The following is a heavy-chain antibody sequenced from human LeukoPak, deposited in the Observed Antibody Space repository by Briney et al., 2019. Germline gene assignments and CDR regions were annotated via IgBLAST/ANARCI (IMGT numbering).Heavy chain of an antibody. D-gene: IGHD5-12*01. CDR1: GFTFSSYA. CDR3: AKRATMSGATYYFDY. J-gene: IGHJ4*02. Sequence: GGSLRLSCAASGFTFSSYAMYWVRQAPGRGLEWVTAIPGSGDSTYYADSVKGRFAISRDNSNNMLYLQMNSLRAEDTAVYYCAKRATMSGATYYFDYWGQGTLVTVSS. CDR2: IPGSGDST. V-gene: IGHV3-23*01.